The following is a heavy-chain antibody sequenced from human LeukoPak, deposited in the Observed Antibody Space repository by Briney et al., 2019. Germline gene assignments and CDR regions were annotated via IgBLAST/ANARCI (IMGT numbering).Heavy chain of an antibody. CDR2: ISYDGSNK. V-gene: IGHV3-30-3*01. CDR1: GFTFSSYA. D-gene: IGHD6-6*01. J-gene: IGHJ4*02. CDR3: ASGGIAARPGLDY. Sequence: GGSLRLSCAASGFTFSSYAIHWVRQAPGKGLEWVAVISYDGSNKYYADSVKGRFTISRDNSKNTLYLQMNSLRAEDTAVYYCASGGIAARPGLDYWGQGTLVTVSS.